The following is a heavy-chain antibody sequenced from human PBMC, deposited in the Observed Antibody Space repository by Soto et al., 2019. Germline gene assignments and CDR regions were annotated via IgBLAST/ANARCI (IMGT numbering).Heavy chain of an antibody. CDR3: ARATQGAFNI. CDR1: GDSVTSGTYY. CDR2: IYYSGST. J-gene: IGHJ3*02. V-gene: IGHV4-61*01. Sequence: SEPLSLTYTVSGDSVTSGTYYWSWIRQPPGKGLEYIGYIYYSGSTNYNPSLNSRVTISVDTPKNQFSLKLSSATAADTALYDFARATQGAFNIWGPTTMV.